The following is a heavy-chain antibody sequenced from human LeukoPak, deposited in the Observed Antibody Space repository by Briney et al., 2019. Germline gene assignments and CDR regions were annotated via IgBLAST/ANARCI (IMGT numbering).Heavy chain of an antibody. CDR2: IIPIFGTA. J-gene: IGHJ3*02. CDR3: ARSLGYCSSTSCYWEDDAFDI. D-gene: IGHD2-2*01. Sequence: SVKASCKASGGTFSGYAISWVRQAPGQGLEWMGGIIPIFGTANYAQKFQGRVTITTDESTSTAYMELSSLRSEDTAVYYCARSLGYCSSTSCYWEDDAFDIWGQGTMVTVSS. V-gene: IGHV1-69*05. CDR1: GGTFSGYA.